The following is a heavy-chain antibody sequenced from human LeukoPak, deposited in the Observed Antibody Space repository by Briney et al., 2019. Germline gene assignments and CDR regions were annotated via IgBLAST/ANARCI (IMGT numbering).Heavy chain of an antibody. Sequence: ASVKVSCKASGYTFTSCDINWVRQATGQGLEWMGWMNPNSGNTGYAQKFQGRVTMTRNTSISTAYMELSSLRSEDTAVYYCATIWGSTVNPGFDYWGQGTLVTVSS. D-gene: IGHD4-17*01. V-gene: IGHV1-8*01. CDR3: ATIWGSTVNPGFDY. CDR2: MNPNSGNT. CDR1: GYTFTSCD. J-gene: IGHJ4*02.